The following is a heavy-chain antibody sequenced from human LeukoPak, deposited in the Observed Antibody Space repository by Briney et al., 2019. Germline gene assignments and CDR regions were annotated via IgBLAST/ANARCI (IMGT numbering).Heavy chain of an antibody. V-gene: IGHV3-23*01. D-gene: IGHD4-23*01. CDR1: GFTFSSYA. CDR3: AKAPHDYGGNFDY. J-gene: IGHJ4*02. Sequence: GGSLRLSCAASGFTFSSYAVSWVRQAPGKGLEWVSAISGSGGSTYYADSVKGRFTISRDNPKNTLYLQMNSLRAEDTAVYYCAKAPHDYGGNFDYWGQGTLVTVSS. CDR2: ISGSGGST.